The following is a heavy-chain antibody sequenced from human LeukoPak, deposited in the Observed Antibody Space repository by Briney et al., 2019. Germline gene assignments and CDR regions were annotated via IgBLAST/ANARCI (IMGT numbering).Heavy chain of an antibody. CDR2: IKGDGSEK. J-gene: IGHJ4*02. CDR3: ARARLSFTRGIGANYFDY. Sequence: GGSLRLSCAASGFTFSSYWMSWVRQAPGKGLEWVANIKGDGSEKYYVDSVKGRFSISRDNAKNFLYLQVNSLRADDTAVYYCARARLSFTRGIGANYFDYWGQGTPVTVSS. V-gene: IGHV3-7*01. D-gene: IGHD1-26*01. CDR1: GFTFSSYW.